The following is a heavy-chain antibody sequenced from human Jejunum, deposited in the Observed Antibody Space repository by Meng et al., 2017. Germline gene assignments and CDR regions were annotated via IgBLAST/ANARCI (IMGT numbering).Heavy chain of an antibody. CDR2: IKSGSTI. V-gene: IGHV3-74*01. CDR3: AKSGYSTSRFDP. D-gene: IGHD6-13*01. Sequence: GSGGVMVQRGGSLRLSCAASGFTFSSSWMYWLRPAQGKGLMWGSSIKSGSTINEADSVKGRFTMSSDNAKTTVFLQMNSLRADDTAMYYCAKSGYSTSRFDPWGQGTLVTVSS. CDR1: GFTFSSSW. J-gene: IGHJ5*02.